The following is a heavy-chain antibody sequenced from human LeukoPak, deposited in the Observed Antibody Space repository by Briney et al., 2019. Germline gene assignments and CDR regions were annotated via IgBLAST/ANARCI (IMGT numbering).Heavy chain of an antibody. Sequence: GGSLRLSCAASGFTFSIYTMSWVRQAPGKGLEWVSAISGSAGIIYDADSVKGRFTISRDNSKNTLYLQMNSLRAEDTAVYYCAKDYYLPNYWGQGTLVTVSS. CDR1: GFTFSIYT. V-gene: IGHV3-23*01. J-gene: IGHJ4*02. CDR2: ISGSAGII. CDR3: AKDYYLPNY. D-gene: IGHD3-22*01.